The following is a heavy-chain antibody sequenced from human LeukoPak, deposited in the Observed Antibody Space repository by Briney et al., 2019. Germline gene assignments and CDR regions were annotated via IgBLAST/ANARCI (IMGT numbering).Heavy chain of an antibody. Sequence: SETLSLTCTVSGGSISSSSYYWGWIRQPPGKGLEWIGSIYYSGSTYYNPSPKSRVTISVDTSKNQFSLKLSSVTAADTAVYYCATHYDILTGYYKGMESDYWGQGTLVTVSS. J-gene: IGHJ4*02. CDR1: GGSISSSSYY. CDR3: ATHYDILTGYYKGMESDY. V-gene: IGHV4-39*07. CDR2: IYYSGST. D-gene: IGHD3-9*01.